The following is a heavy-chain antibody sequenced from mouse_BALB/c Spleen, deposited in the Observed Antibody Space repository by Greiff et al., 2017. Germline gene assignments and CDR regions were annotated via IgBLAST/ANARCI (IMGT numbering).Heavy chain of an antibody. CDR3: ARRDMIASWFAC. Sequence: DVKLVESGGGLVQPGGSRKLSCAASGFTFSSFGMHWVRQAPEKGLEWVAYISSGSSTIYYADTVKGRFTISRDNPKNTLFLQMTSLRSEDTAMYYCARRDMIASWFACWGQGTLVTVSA. J-gene: IGHJ3*01. D-gene: IGHD2-3*01. CDR1: GFTFSSFG. V-gene: IGHV5-17*02. CDR2: ISSGSSTI.